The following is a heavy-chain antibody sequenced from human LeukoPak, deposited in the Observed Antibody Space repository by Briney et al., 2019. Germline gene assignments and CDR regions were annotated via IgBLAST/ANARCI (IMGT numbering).Heavy chain of an antibody. CDR3: ARGFTRGWYTRYYFDY. J-gene: IGHJ4*02. CDR1: GGSFSGYY. CDR2: INHSGST. D-gene: IGHD6-19*01. V-gene: IGHV4-34*01. Sequence: PSETLSLTCAVYGGSFSGYYWSWIRQPPGKGLEWIGEINHSGSTNYNPSLESRVTISVDTSKNQFSLKLSSVTAADTAVYYCARGFTRGWYTRYYFDYWGQGTLVTVSS.